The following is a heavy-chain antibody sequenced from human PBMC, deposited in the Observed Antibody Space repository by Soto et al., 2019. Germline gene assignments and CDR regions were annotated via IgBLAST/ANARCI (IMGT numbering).Heavy chain of an antibody. D-gene: IGHD1-1*01. V-gene: IGHV3-23*01. CDR2: VSGGSGVT. CDR1: GFSFSTYG. J-gene: IGHJ4*02. Sequence: EVQLLESGGGLVQPGGSLRLSCAVSGFSFSTYGVTWVRQAPGKGLEWASGVSGGSGVTHYADSVKGRFTITGDNSKNTVYLHMNSLRVEDTAVYYCAKWNGYGDYWGQGTLVTVSS. CDR3: AKWNGYGDY.